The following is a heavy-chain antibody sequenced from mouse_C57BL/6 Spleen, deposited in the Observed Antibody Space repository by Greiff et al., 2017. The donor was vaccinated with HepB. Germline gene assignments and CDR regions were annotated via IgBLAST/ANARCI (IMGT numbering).Heavy chain of an antibody. J-gene: IGHJ4*01. CDR1: GYAFSSSW. CDR2: IYPGDGDT. CDR3: ARGIYYGNYAMDY. Sequence: VKLMESGPELVKPGASVKISCKASGYAFSSSWMNWVKQRPGKGLEWIGRIYPGDGDTNYNGKFKGKATLTADKSSSTAYMQLSSLTSEDSAVYFCARGIYYGNYAMDYWGQGTSVTVSS. D-gene: IGHD2-1*01. V-gene: IGHV1-82*01.